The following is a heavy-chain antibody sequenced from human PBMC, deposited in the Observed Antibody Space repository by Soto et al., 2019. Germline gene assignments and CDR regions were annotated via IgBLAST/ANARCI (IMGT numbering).Heavy chain of an antibody. Sequence: GESLKISCKGSGYSFTSYWISWVRQMPGKGLEWMGRIDPSDSYTNYSPSFQGHVTISADKSISTAYLQWSSLKASDPAMYYCLRRLDDSSGYGGMEVWGQGTTVTVSS. CDR1: GYSFTSYW. CDR2: IDPSDSYT. D-gene: IGHD3-22*01. J-gene: IGHJ6*02. V-gene: IGHV5-10-1*01. CDR3: LRRLDDSSGYGGMEV.